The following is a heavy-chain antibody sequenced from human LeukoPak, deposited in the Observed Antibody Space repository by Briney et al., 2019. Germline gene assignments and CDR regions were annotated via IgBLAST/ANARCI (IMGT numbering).Heavy chain of an antibody. J-gene: IGHJ5*02. CDR1: GYTFTGYY. CDR2: INPNSGGT. Sequence: ASVKVSCKASGYTFTGYYMHWVRQAPGQGLEWMGWINPNSGGTNYAQKFQGRVTMTRDTSISTAYMELSRLRSDDTAVYYCARDANILTGYLRPIFDPWGQGTLVTVSP. D-gene: IGHD3-9*01. V-gene: IGHV1-2*02. CDR3: ARDANILTGYLRPIFDP.